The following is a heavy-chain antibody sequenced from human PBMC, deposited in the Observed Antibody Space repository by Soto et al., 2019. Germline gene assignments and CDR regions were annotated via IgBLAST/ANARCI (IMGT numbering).Heavy chain of an antibody. CDR2: IWYDGSNK. CDR1: GFTFSSYG. J-gene: IGHJ6*02. V-gene: IGHV3-33*01. Sequence: QVQLVESGGGVVQPGRSLRLSCAASGFTFSSYGMHWVRQAPGKGLEWVAVIWYDGSNKYYADSVKGRFTISRDNSKNTLYLQMHRLRAEDTAVYYCAREGATTDYYYGMAVWGQGTTVTVSS. D-gene: IGHD1-26*01. CDR3: AREGATTDYYYGMAV.